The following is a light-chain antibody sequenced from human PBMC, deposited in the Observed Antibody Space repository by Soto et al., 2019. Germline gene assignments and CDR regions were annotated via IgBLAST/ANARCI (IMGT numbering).Light chain of an antibody. Sequence: EIVMTQSPATLFVSPGDRATLSCRASQSVSSNLAWYQQKPGQVPRLLIYAASTRATDIPARFSGSGSGTDFPLTISSLQSEDFAVYYCQHYDNWPPYTFGQGTKLEIK. CDR2: AAS. CDR1: QSVSSN. V-gene: IGKV3-15*01. CDR3: QHYDNWPPYT. J-gene: IGKJ2*01.